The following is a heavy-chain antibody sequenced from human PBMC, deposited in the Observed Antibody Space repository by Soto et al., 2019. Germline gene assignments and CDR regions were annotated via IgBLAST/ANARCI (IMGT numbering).Heavy chain of an antibody. D-gene: IGHD3-10*01. Sequence: ASVKVSCKASGYTFTGYYMHCVRQAPGQGLEWMGWINPNSGGTNYAQKFQGWVTMTRDTSISTAYMELSRLRSDDTAVYYCGRGSGNLVYYYYGMDVWGQGTTVTVSS. CDR3: GRGSGNLVYYYYGMDV. CDR2: INPNSGGT. J-gene: IGHJ6*02. CDR1: GYTFTGYY. V-gene: IGHV1-2*04.